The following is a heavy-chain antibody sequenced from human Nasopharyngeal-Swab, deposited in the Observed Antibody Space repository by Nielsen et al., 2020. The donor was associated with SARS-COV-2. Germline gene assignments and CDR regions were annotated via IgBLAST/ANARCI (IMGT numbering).Heavy chain of an antibody. J-gene: IGHJ4*02. CDR3: IGGYYAHDY. V-gene: IGHV2-5*02. CDR2: IYWDDEK. D-gene: IGHD3-22*01. CDR1: GFSLSTSGGG. Sequence: SGPTLVKPTQTYTLTCTFSGFSLSTSGGGVGWIRQPPGKALEWLALIYWDDEKRYSPSLKSRLTITKDTSKNQVVLTMTNMDPVDTATYYCIGGYYAHDYWGQGTLVTVSS.